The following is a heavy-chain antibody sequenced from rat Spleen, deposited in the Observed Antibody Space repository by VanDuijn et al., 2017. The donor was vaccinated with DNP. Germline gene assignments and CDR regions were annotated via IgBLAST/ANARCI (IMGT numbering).Heavy chain of an antibody. Sequence: QVQLTESGPGLVQPSETLSLTCTVSGFSLTAYSVYWVRQPSGKGLEWMGRMRYNGDTSYNSARKSRLSISRDTSKNQVFLKMNRLQTDDTVTYYCTIVGYNNYVMDAWGEGTSVTVSS. D-gene: IGHD1-10*01. J-gene: IGHJ4*01. CDR2: MRYNGDT. CDR1: GFSLTAYS. CDR3: TIVGYNNYVMDA. V-gene: IGHV2-8*01.